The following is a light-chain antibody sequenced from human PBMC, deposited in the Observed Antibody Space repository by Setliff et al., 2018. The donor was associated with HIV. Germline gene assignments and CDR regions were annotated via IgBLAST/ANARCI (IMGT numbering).Light chain of an antibody. CDR2: AVS. J-gene: IGLJ1*01. CDR3: SSYTSTSTYV. Sequence: QSALTQPASVSGSPGQSITISCTGTSSDIGGYNYVSWFQQHLGKAPKLMIYAVSNRPSGVSTRFSGSKSGNTASLTISGLQAEDEADYYCSSYTSTSTYVFGTGTKVTVL. V-gene: IGLV2-14*03. CDR1: SSDIGGYNY.